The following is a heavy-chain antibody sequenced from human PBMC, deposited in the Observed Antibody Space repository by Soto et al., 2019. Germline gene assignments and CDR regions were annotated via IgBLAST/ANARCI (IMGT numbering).Heavy chain of an antibody. CDR1: GGSISSGDYY. CDR2: IYYSGST. J-gene: IGHJ4*02. V-gene: IGHV4-30-4*01. D-gene: IGHD5-12*01. Sequence: PSETLSLTCTVSGGSISSGDYYWSWIRQPPGKGLEWIGYIYYSGSTYYNPSLKSRVTISVDTSKNQFSLKLSSVTAADTAVYYCARARRGEMATILDYWGQGTLVTVSS. CDR3: ARARRGEMATILDY.